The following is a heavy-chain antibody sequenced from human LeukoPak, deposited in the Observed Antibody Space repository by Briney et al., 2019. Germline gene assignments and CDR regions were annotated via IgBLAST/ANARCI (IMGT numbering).Heavy chain of an antibody. CDR1: GFILCRYG. V-gene: IGHV3-23*01. J-gene: IGHJ4*02. D-gene: IGHD6-19*01. CDR2: INKRTNET. CDR3: ERDPSEYEWQRGWYRDC. Sequence: GGSLTLSCAPSGFILCRYGMSWFPHAPGEGVEWVVHINKRTNETHYADSVVGRFSSFRDNSRSTLALHMSNLRVEDKAVYYGERDPSEYEWQRGWYRDCGGQGSQGTVS.